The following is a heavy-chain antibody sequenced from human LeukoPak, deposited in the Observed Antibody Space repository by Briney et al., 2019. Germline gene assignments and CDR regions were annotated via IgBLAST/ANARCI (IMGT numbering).Heavy chain of an antibody. CDR1: GYTFSGYY. V-gene: IGHV1-2*02. J-gene: IGHJ3*02. CDR2: INPNTGDT. CDR3: ARAGAVWGSYRHDAFDI. Sequence: ASVKLSFKASGYTFSGYYMHWVRQAPGQGLGWMAWINPNTGDTNYPQKYQGRVTMTRDTSIRTVYMELTRVTSDDTAVYYCARAGAVWGSYRHDAFDIWGQGTMVTVSS. D-gene: IGHD3-16*02.